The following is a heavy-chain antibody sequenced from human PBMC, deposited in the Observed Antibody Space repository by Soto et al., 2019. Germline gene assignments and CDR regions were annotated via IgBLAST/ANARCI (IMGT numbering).Heavy chain of an antibody. J-gene: IGHJ4*02. V-gene: IGHV1-46*03. CDR3: ARELPATYYFDY. Sequence: QVQLVQSGAEVKKPGASVKVSYKASGYMFSRYLIHWVRQAPGQGPEWVGIISPTGGSTTYAQKFQGRVTMTRDTSTSTVYMELSSLRSEDTAVYYCARELPATYYFDYWGQGTLVTVSS. CDR1: GYMFSRYL. CDR2: ISPTGGST. D-gene: IGHD1-26*01.